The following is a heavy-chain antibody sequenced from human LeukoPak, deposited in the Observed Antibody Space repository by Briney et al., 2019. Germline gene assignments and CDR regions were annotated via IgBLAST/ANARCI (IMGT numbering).Heavy chain of an antibody. J-gene: IGHJ6*03. CDR1: GGSFIGYY. CDR2: INHSGST. CDR3: ARGITIFGVVDYYYYYMDV. Sequence: KASETLSLTCAVYGGSFIGYYWSWIRQPPGKGLEWIGEINHSGSTNYNPSLKSRVTISVDTSKNQFSLKLSSVTAADTAVYYCARGITIFGVVDYYYYYMDVWGKGTTVTVSS. D-gene: IGHD3-3*01. V-gene: IGHV4-34*01.